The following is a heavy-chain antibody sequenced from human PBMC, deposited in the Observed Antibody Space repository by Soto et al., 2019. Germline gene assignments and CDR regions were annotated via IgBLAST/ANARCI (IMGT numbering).Heavy chain of an antibody. CDR2: IYYSGST. CDR1: GGSISSGGYY. V-gene: IGHV4-31*01. J-gene: IGHJ6*02. D-gene: IGHD2-2*01. Sequence: PSETLSLTCTVSGGSISSGGYYWSWIRQHPGKGLEWIGYIYYSGSTYYNSSLKSQVTISVDTSKNQFSLKLSSVTAADTAVYYCARDICSTSCGMDVWGQGTTVTVSS. CDR3: ARDICSTSCGMDV.